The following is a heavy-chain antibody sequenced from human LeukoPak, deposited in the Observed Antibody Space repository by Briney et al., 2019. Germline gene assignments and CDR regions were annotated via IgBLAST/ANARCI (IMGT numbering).Heavy chain of an antibody. D-gene: IGHD6-13*01. V-gene: IGHV3-23*01. CDR2: ISARGSGT. Sequence: GGSLRLSCAASGFTFSSDAMSWVRQAPGKGLEWVSSISARGSGTFYADSVKGRFTISRDNPKKTLYLQMNSLRAEDTAVYYCARGIAAAGLDYWGQGTLVTASS. CDR3: ARGIAAAGLDY. J-gene: IGHJ4*02. CDR1: GFTFSSDA.